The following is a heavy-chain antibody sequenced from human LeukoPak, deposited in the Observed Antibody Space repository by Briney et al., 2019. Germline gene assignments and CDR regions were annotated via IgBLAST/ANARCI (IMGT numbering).Heavy chain of an antibody. D-gene: IGHD1-1*01. CDR2: ISWNSNTK. Sequence: GGSLRLSCAASGFYFDDYAMQWGRQAPGKGLEWVSGISWNSNTKDYAHSVKGRFTISRDNAKHSLYLQMDSLRPEDTALYYCAKDIVGSAMTGIDYWGQGTLVTVSS. CDR3: AKDIVGSAMTGIDY. J-gene: IGHJ4*02. V-gene: IGHV3-9*01. CDR1: GFYFDDYA.